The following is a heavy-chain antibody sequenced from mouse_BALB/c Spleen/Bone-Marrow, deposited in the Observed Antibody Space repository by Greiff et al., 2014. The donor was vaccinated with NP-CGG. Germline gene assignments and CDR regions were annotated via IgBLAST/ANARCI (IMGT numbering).Heavy chain of an antibody. D-gene: IGHD2-2*01. Sequence: VQLQESGAELGRPGASVKMSCKASGYTFTSYTIHWVKQRPGQGLEWIGYINPSSGYTYYNQKFKDKATLTADKSSSTAYMQLNSLTSDDSAVYYCVRYGYERDYWGQGTTLTVSS. V-gene: IGHV1-4*01. CDR2: INPSSGYT. J-gene: IGHJ2*01. CDR1: GYTFTSYT. CDR3: VRYGYERDY.